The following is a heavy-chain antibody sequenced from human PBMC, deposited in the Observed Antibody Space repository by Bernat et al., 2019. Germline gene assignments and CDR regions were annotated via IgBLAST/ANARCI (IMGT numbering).Heavy chain of an antibody. CDR3: AKDYIGYCSGGSCYFDAFDI. CDR2: ISGSGGST. Sequence: EVQLVESGGGLVQPGGSLRLSCAASGFTFSSYAMSWVRQAPGKGLEWVSAISGSGGSTYYADSVKGRFTISRDNSKNTLYLKMNSLRAEDTAVYYCAKDYIGYCSGGSCYFDAFDIWGQGTMVTVSS. D-gene: IGHD2-15*01. V-gene: IGHV3-23*04. CDR1: GFTFSSYA. J-gene: IGHJ3*02.